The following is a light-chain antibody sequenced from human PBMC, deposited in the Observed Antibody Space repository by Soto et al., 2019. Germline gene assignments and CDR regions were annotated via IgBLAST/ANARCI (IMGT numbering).Light chain of an antibody. CDR2: DAS. CDR1: HSISTW. V-gene: IGKV1-5*01. J-gene: IGKJ1*01. Sequence: DIQLTQSPSTLSASVGDRTTITCRASHSISTWLAWYQQKPGRAPKLLIYDASNLESGVPPRFSGSGSGTEFTLTITSLQPDDFATYYCQHFSSYSRTFGQGTKVDIK. CDR3: QHFSSYSRT.